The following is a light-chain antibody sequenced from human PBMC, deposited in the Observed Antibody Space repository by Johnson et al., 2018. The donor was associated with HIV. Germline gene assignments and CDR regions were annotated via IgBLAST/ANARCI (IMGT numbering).Light chain of an antibody. V-gene: IGLV1-51*02. CDR1: SSNIGNNY. CDR3: GTWDSSLSASYV. CDR2: ENN. Sequence: QSVLTQPPSVSAAPGQKVTISCSGSSSNIGNNYVSWYQQLPRGAPKLLIYENNKRPSGIPDRFSGSKSGTSATLGITGLQTGAEADYYCGTWDSSLSASYVFGTGTKVTVL. J-gene: IGLJ1*01.